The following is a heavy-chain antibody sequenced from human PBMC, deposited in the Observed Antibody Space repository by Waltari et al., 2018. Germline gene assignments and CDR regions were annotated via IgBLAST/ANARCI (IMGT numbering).Heavy chain of an antibody. V-gene: IGHV4-39*07. CDR2: IYYNGRT. CDR1: GVSISISSHY. J-gene: IGHJ5*02. CDR3: ARGGAPDGWFDP. Sequence: QLQLQESGPGAVKPSETLSLTCTVSGVSISISSHYWDWIRQPPGKGLEWIGSIYYNGRTYYNSSLKTRVSMSVDTSRNQFSLNLNSVTAADTAVYYCARGGAPDGWFDPWGQGTLVNVSS.